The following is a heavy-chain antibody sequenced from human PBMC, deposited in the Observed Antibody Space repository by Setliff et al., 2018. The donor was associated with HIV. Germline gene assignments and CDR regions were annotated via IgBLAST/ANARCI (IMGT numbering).Heavy chain of an antibody. J-gene: IGHJ4*02. Sequence: GASVKVSCKASGYTFTSYGMNWVRQAPGQGLAWMGWINTYTGNQTYAQAFTGLFVFSLDTSVSTAYLQISSLKAEDIAGYYCARDGYYYDSSGHLAYYFDYWGQGTLVTVSS. CDR1: GYTFTSYG. CDR2: INTYTGNQ. V-gene: IGHV7-4-1*02. CDR3: ARDGYYYDSSGHLAYYFDY. D-gene: IGHD3-22*01.